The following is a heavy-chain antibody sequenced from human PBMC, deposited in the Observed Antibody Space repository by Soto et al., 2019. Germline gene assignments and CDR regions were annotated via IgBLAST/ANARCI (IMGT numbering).Heavy chain of an antibody. V-gene: IGHV3-15*01. D-gene: IGHD1-26*01. J-gene: IGHJ3*02. Sequence: GGSLRPSCAASGFTVSNAWMTWVRQTPGKGLEWLGRIKSKSQGATTDYAAPVKGRFTVSREASRHTVHVQMNSLKTEDTAVFYCVTGHSGTFGSDDGFDIWGQGTMVTVSS. CDR3: VTGHSGTFGSDDGFDI. CDR1: GFTVSNAW. CDR2: IKSKSQGATT.